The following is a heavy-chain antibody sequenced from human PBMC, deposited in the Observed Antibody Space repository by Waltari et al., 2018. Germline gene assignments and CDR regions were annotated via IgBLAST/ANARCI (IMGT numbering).Heavy chain of an antibody. CDR3: ARAGSYRFDY. D-gene: IGHD3-16*02. CDR2: IDSDGSPT. CDR1: GFTFSTYW. J-gene: IGHJ4*02. V-gene: IGHV3-74*01. Sequence: EVQLVESGGGLVQPGGSLRLSCAASGFTFSTYWVPWVRQAPGKGLVWVSRIDSDGSPTNYADSVKGRFTISRDNAKNTLYLQMNNLGAEDTAVYYCARAGSYRFDYWGQETLVTVSS.